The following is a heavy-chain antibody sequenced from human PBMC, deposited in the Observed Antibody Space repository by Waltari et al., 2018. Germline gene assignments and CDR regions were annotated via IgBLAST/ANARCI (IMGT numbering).Heavy chain of an antibody. CDR1: GFTFSNAW. V-gene: IGHV3-15*01. CDR3: TTDGTSPYYYDSTSGFDY. J-gene: IGHJ4*02. CDR2: IKSKTDGGTT. D-gene: IGHD3-22*01. Sequence: EVQLVESGGGLVKPGGSLRLSCAASGFTFSNAWMSWVRQAPGKGLEWVGRIKSKTDGGTTDYAAPVKGRFTISRDDSKNTLYLQMNSLKTEDTAVYYCTTDGTSPYYYDSTSGFDYWGQGTLVTVSS.